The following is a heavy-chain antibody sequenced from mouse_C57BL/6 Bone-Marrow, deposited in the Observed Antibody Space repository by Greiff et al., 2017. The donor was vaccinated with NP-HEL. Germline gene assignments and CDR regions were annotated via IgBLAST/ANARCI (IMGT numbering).Heavy chain of an antibody. CDR1: GFTFSSYA. CDR3: ARLYDYDYAMDY. CDR2: ISDGGSYT. D-gene: IGHD2-4*01. Sequence: DVMLVESGGGLVKPGGSLKLSCAASGFTFSSYAMSWVRQTPEKGLEWVATISDGGSYTYYPDNVKGRFTISRDNAKNNLYLQMSHLKSEDTAMYYCARLYDYDYAMDYWGQGTSVTVSS. V-gene: IGHV5-4*03. J-gene: IGHJ4*01.